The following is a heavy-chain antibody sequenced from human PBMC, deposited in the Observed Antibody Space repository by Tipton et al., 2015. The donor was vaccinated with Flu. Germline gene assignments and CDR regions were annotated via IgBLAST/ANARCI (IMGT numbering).Heavy chain of an antibody. CDR2: ISYDGSNK. CDR1: GFTFSSYG. Sequence: SLRLSCAASGFTFSSYGMHWVRQAPGKGLEWVAVISYDGSNKYYADSVKGRFTISRDNSKNTLYLQMNSLRAEDTAVYYCAKDNGGPPDYWGQGTLVTVSS. D-gene: IGHD2-8*01. J-gene: IGHJ4*02. CDR3: AKDNGGPPDY. V-gene: IGHV3-30*18.